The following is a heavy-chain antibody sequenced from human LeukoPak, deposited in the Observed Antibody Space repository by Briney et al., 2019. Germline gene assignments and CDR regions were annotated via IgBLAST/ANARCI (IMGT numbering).Heavy chain of an antibody. D-gene: IGHD2-21*02. CDR3: ARDSGFVVVTAISEVDY. CDR2: ISSSSSYI. Sequence: PGGSLRLSCAASGFTFSSYSMNWVRQAPGKGLEWVSSISSSSSYIYYADSVKGRFTISRDNAKNSLYLQMNSLRAEDTAVYYCARDSGFVVVTAISEVDYWGQGTLVTVSS. V-gene: IGHV3-21*01. CDR1: GFTFSSYS. J-gene: IGHJ4*02.